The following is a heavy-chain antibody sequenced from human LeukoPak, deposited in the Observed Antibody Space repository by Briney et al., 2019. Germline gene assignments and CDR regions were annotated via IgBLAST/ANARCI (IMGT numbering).Heavy chain of an antibody. CDR1: GFNFSSYS. CDR2: ISSSSSFR. J-gene: IGHJ4*02. Sequence: GGSLRLSCAASGFNFSSYSMNWVRQAPGKGLEWVSSISSSSSFRYYADSVKGRFTISRDNAKDSLYLQMNSLRAEDTAVYYCARESSGYFYWGQGTLVTVSS. D-gene: IGHD3-22*01. V-gene: IGHV3-21*01. CDR3: ARESSGYFY.